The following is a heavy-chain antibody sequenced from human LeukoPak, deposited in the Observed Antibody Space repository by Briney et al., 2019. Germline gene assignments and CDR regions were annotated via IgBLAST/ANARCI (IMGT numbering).Heavy chain of an antibody. CDR3: ARDPLRFLATSYYMDV. D-gene: IGHD3-3*01. CDR1: GYTFTSYG. J-gene: IGHJ6*03. Sequence: ASVKVSCKASGYTFTSYGISWVRQAPGQGLEWMGWISAYNGNTNYAQKLQGRVTMTTDTSTSTAYMELRSLRSDDTAVYYCARDPLRFLATSYYMDVWGKGTTVTVSS. CDR2: ISAYNGNT. V-gene: IGHV1-18*01.